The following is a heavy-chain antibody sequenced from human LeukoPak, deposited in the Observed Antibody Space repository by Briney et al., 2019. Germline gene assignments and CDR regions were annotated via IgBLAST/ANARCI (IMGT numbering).Heavy chain of an antibody. D-gene: IGHD3-3*01. J-gene: IGHJ6*03. CDR1: GFTFDDYG. CDR3: AKAGFLEWLTHYYYYYYMDV. Sequence: GGSLRLSCAASGFTFDDYGMSWVRQAPGKGLEWVSGINWNGGSTGYADSVKGRFTISRDNSKNTLYLQMNSLRAEDTAVYYCAKAGFLEWLTHYYYYYYMDVWGKGTTVTVSS. CDR2: INWNGGST. V-gene: IGHV3-20*04.